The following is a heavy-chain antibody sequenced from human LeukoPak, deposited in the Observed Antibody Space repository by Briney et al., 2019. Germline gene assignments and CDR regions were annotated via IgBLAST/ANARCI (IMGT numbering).Heavy chain of an antibody. D-gene: IGHD1-1*01. Sequence: SQTLSLTCAISGDSVSSNSAAWNWIRQSPSRGLEWLGRTYYRSKWYTYYAVSVKSRVSINRDTSKNQISLQLNSVTPEDTAVYYCARSTGPIDYWGQGTLVTVSS. J-gene: IGHJ4*02. CDR3: ARSTGPIDY. CDR1: GDSVSSNSAA. CDR2: TYYRSKWYT. V-gene: IGHV6-1*01.